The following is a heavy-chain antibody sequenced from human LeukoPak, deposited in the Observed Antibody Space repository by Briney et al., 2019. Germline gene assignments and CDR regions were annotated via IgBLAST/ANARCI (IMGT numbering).Heavy chain of an antibody. CDR3: AREGSSWSPFDY. CDR1: GFTFGDYA. CDR2: IYSGGST. Sequence: GGSLRLSCTVSGFTFGDYAMSWVRQAPGKGLEWVSVIYSGGSTYYADSVKGRFTVSRDNSKNTLYLQMNSLRAEDTAVYYCAREGSSWSPFDYWGQGTLVTVSS. D-gene: IGHD6-13*01. V-gene: IGHV3-66*01. J-gene: IGHJ4*02.